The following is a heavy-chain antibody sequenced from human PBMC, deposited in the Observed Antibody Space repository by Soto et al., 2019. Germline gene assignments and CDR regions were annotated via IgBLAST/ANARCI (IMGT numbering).Heavy chain of an antibody. Sequence: SETLSLTCTVSGGSISSYDWSWIRQPPGKGLEWIGYIYYSGSTNYNPSLKSRVTISVDTSTSTVYMELSSLRSEDTAVYYCAREYSGSRVFDYWGQGTLVTVSS. V-gene: IGHV4-59*01. D-gene: IGHD1-26*01. CDR2: IYYSGST. J-gene: IGHJ4*02. CDR3: AREYSGSRVFDY. CDR1: GGSISSYD.